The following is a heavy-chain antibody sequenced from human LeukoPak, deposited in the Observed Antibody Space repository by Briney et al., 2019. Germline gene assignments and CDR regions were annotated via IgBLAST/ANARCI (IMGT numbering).Heavy chain of an antibody. J-gene: IGHJ4*02. V-gene: IGHV4-31*03. CDR2: IYYSGST. CDR3: ARDATSYYYDSSGGGFDY. D-gene: IGHD3-22*01. Sequence: SETLSLTCTVSGGSISSGGYYWSWIRQHPGKGLEWIGYIYYSGSTYYNPSLKSRVTISADTSKNQFSLKLSSVTAADTAVYYCARDATSYYYDSSGGGFDYWGQGTLVTVSS. CDR1: GGSISSGGYY.